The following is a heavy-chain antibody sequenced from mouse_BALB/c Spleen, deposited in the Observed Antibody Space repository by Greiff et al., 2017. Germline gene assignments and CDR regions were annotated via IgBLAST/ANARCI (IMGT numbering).Heavy chain of an antibody. CDR3: ARSGDYLYYFDY. D-gene: IGHD2-4*01. CDR2: ISYSGST. CDR1: GYSITSDYA. V-gene: IGHV3-2*02. Sequence: VQLKESGPGLVKPSQSLSLTCTVTGYSITSDYAWNWIRQFPGNKLEWMGYISYSGSTSYNPSLKSRISITRDTSKNQFFLQLNSVTTEDTATYYCARSGDYLYYFDYWGQGTTLTVSS. J-gene: IGHJ2*01.